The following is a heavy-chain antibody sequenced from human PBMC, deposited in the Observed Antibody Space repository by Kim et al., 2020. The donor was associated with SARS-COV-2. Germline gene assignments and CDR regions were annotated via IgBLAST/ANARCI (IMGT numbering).Heavy chain of an antibody. Sequence: ASVKVSCKASGYTFTSYAMHWVRQAPGQRLEWMGWINAGNGNTKYSQKFQGRVTITRDTSASTAYMELSSLRSEDTAVYYCARIQLGWFGELLSYGMDVWGQGTTVTVSS. V-gene: IGHV1-3*01. CDR2: INAGNGNT. D-gene: IGHD3-10*01. CDR1: GYTFTSYA. CDR3: ARIQLGWFGELLSYGMDV. J-gene: IGHJ6*02.